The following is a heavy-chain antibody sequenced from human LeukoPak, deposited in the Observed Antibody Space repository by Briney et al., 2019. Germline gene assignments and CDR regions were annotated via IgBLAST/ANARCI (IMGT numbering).Heavy chain of an antibody. Sequence: SVKVSCKASGGTFSTYAIIWVRQAPGQGLEYMGGIIPIFGTATYAQKFQGRVTMTRNTSISTACMELSSLRSEDTAVYYCAREERWLQSYWGQGTMVTVSS. CDR2: IIPIFGTA. CDR3: AREERWLQSY. CDR1: GGTFSTYA. D-gene: IGHD5-24*01. V-gene: IGHV1-69*05. J-gene: IGHJ3*01.